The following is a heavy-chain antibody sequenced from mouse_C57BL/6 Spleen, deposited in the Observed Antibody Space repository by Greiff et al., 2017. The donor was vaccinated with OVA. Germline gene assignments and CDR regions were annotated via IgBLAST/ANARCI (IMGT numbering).Heavy chain of an antibody. J-gene: IGHJ3*01. V-gene: IGHV1-64*01. CDR2: IHPNSGST. CDR3: AREGDGYSSWFAY. Sequence: QVQLQQPGAELVKPGASVKLSCKASGYTFTSYWMHWVKQRPGQGLEWIGMIHPNSGSTNYNEKFKSKATLTVDKSSSTAYMQRSSLTSEDSAVYYCAREGDGYSSWFAYWGQGTLVTVSA. CDR1: GYTFTSYW. D-gene: IGHD2-3*01.